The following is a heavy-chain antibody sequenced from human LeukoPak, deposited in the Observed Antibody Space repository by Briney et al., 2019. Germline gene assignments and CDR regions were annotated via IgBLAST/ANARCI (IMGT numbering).Heavy chain of an antibody. CDR3: AKDSRYQYYYDSSSYSDVFDK. CDR2: TSTDENLK. CDR1: GFTFSNYV. D-gene: IGHD3-22*01. Sequence: PGGSLRLSCAASGFTFSNYVTHWVRQAPGKGLEWVAVTSTDENLKFYADSVKGRFTISRDNSKNTLYLQMNSLRAEDTAVYYCAKDSRYQYYYDSSSYSDVFDKWGQGTMVTVSS. J-gene: IGHJ3*02. V-gene: IGHV3-30*04.